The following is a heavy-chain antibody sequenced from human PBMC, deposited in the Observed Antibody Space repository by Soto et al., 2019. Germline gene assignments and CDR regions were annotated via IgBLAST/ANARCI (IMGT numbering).Heavy chain of an antibody. CDR1: GFIFDDYA. CDR2: ISWNSSSI. CDR3: AKDIADWFHYGMDV. Sequence: SLRLSCAASGFIFDDYAMHWYRQAPGKGLGWVSGISWNSSSIGYADSVKGRFTSSRDNAKNYLYMQMNSLRDEDTALYYCAKDIADWFHYGMDVWGHGTTVTVSS. V-gene: IGHV3-9*01. D-gene: IGHD3-10*01. J-gene: IGHJ6*02.